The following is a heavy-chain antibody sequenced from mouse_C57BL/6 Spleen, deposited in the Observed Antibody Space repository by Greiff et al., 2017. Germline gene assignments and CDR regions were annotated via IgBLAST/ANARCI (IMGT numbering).Heavy chain of an antibody. J-gene: IGHJ2*01. CDR1: GYTFTSYW. CDR2: IDPSDSYT. CDR3: AMISSSDY. V-gene: IGHV1-69*01. Sequence: QVQLQQPGAELVMPGASVKLSCKASGYTFTSYWMHWVKQRPGQGLEWIGEIDPSDSYTNYNQKFKGKSTLTVDKSSSTAYMELRSLTSEDSAVYFCAMISSSDYWGQGTTLTVSS.